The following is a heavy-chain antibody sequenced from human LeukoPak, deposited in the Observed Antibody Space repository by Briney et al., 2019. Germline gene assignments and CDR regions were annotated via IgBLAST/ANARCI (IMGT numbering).Heavy chain of an antibody. CDR2: IYWDDDK. CDR3: AQYCSGGSCYDAFDI. J-gene: IGHJ3*02. Sequence: SGPTLVKPTQTLTLTCTFSGFSLSTSGVGVGWICQPPGKALEWLALIYWDDDKRYSPSLKSRLTITKDTSKNQVVLTMTNMDPVDTATYYCAQYCSGGSCYDAFDIWGQGTMVTVSS. CDR1: GFSLSTSGVG. V-gene: IGHV2-5*02. D-gene: IGHD2-15*01.